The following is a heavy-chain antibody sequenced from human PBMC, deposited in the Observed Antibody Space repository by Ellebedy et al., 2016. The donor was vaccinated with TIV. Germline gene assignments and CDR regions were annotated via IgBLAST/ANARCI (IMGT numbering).Heavy chain of an antibody. D-gene: IGHD6-19*01. Sequence: MPSEPLSLTCDVSGGSISTRNWWSWVRQPPGDGLEWIEEIYHSGTTNYNPSLKSRVTISADTSKNRFSLTLSSVTAADTAVYYCARDMGTVAAPTWGQGILVTVSS. CDR1: GGSISTRNW. V-gene: IGHV4-4*02. CDR2: IYHSGTT. CDR3: ARDMGTVAAPT. J-gene: IGHJ4*02.